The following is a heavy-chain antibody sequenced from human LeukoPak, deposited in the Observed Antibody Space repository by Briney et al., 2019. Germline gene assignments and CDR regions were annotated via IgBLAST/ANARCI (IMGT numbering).Heavy chain of an antibody. J-gene: IGHJ5*02. Sequence: PGGSLRLSCAASGFTFSSYEMNWVRQAPGKGLEWVSYVSSSGSTIYYADSVKGRFTISRDNAENSLYLQMNSLRAEDTAVYYCARDQEDRFDPWGQGTLVTVSS. CDR2: VSSSGSTI. CDR1: GFTFSSYE. CDR3: ARDQEDRFDP. V-gene: IGHV3-48*03.